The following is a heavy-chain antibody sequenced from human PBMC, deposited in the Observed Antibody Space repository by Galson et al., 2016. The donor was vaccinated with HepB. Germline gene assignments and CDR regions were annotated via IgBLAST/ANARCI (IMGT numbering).Heavy chain of an antibody. CDR1: GFTFINYA. CDR3: AKESGLWNVKTDFDY. V-gene: IGHV3-23*01. J-gene: IGHJ4*02. CDR2: ISGTDGRT. D-gene: IGHD1-1*01. Sequence: SLRLSCAASGFTFINYAMSWVRQAPGKGLEWVSGISGTDGRTLYADSVKGRFTISRDNSKSTLYLQMNSLRADDTAVYYCAKESGLWNVKTDFDYWGQGTVVTVSS.